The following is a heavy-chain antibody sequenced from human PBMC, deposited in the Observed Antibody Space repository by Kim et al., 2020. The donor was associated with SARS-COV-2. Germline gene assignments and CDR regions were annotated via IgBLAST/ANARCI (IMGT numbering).Heavy chain of an antibody. CDR1: GLTFGSYA. Sequence: GGSLRLSCAASGLTFGSYAMTWVRQAPGKGLEWVSTVSTDGQYTFYADSVKGRFTVSRDNSKSTLYLQMSSLRAEDAAMYYCAKEKRSGTWYFDLWGRGTLVTVAS. J-gene: IGHJ2*01. CDR2: VSTDGQYT. CDR3: AKEKRSGTWYFDL. V-gene: IGHV3-23*05. D-gene: IGHD1-1*01.